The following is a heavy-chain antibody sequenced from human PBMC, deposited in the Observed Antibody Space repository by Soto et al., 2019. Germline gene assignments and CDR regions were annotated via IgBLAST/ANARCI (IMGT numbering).Heavy chain of an antibody. J-gene: IGHJ3*02. CDR3: AQETHDSSGTNAFDI. CDR1: VFLLSTSGVG. D-gene: IGHD3-22*01. Sequence: QITLKESGPTLVKPTQTLTLTCTFSVFLLSTSGVGVGWFRQPPGKALEWLVLIYWNDDKRYSPSMKSRLTITQDTSENQVVLTMTNMDPVDTATYYCAQETHDSSGTNAFDIWGQGTMVTVSS. V-gene: IGHV2-5*01. CDR2: IYWNDDK.